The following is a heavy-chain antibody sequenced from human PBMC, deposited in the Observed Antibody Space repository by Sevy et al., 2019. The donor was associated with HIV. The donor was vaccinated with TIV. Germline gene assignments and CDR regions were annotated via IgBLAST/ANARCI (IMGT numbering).Heavy chain of an antibody. CDR1: GFTFSDYG. J-gene: IGHJ4*02. V-gene: IGHV3-33*01. CDR3: ARESRSDWYLDS. Sequence: GGSLRLSCAASGFTFSDYGMHWVRQAPGKGLEWGAAIWSDGNNKYYKDSVKGRFTIFRDNSKNTQYLQMNSLRVDDTAVYYCARESRSDWYLDSWGQGTLLTVSS. CDR2: IWSDGNNK. D-gene: IGHD6-19*01.